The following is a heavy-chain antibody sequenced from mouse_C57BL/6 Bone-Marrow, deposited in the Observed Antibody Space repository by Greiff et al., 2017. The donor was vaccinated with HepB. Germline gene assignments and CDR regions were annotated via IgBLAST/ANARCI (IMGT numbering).Heavy chain of an antibody. CDR2: IDPSDSET. J-gene: IGHJ3*01. D-gene: IGHD2-2*01. Sequence: VQLQQPGAELVRPGSSVKLSCKASGYTFTSYWMHWVKQRPIQGLEWIGNIDPSDSETHYNQKFKDKATLTVDKSSSTAYMQLSSLTSEDSAVYFCARGAVTTGGFAYWGQGTLVTVSA. CDR3: ARGAVTTGGFAY. CDR1: GYTFTSYW. V-gene: IGHV1-52*01.